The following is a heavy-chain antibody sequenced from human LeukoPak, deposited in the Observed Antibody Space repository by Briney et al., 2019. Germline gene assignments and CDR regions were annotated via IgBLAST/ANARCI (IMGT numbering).Heavy chain of an antibody. J-gene: IGHJ5*01. CDR1: GFTFSDYY. V-gene: IGHV3-11*04. Sequence: PGGSLRLSCAASGFTFSDYYMSWIRQAPGKGLEWVSYISSSGSTLYYADSVKGRITISRDNAKNSLYLQMKSLKVEDTAVYYCARSALGWLDSWGQGALVTVSS. CDR2: ISSSGSTL. D-gene: IGHD7-27*01. CDR3: ARSALGWLDS.